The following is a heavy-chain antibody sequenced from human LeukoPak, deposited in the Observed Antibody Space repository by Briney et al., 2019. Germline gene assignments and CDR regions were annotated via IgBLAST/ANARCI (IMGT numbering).Heavy chain of an antibody. Sequence: GGSLRLSCAASGFTFSSYGMYWVRQAPGKGLEWVAVISYDGSNKYYADSVKGRFTISRDNSKDTLYLQMNSLRPEDTAVYYCAKDRLSYAAKETDYWGQGTLVTVSS. D-gene: IGHD5-18*01. CDR2: ISYDGSNK. CDR3: AKDRLSYAAKETDY. V-gene: IGHV3-30*18. J-gene: IGHJ4*02. CDR1: GFTFSSYG.